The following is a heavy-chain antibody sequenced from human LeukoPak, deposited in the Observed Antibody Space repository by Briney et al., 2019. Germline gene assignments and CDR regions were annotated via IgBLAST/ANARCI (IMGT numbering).Heavy chain of an antibody. D-gene: IGHD3-22*01. V-gene: IGHV4-59*12. J-gene: IGHJ4*02. CDR3: ARSGYDSSGYLPYYFDY. CDR1: GGSISSYY. CDR2: IYCSGST. Sequence: SETLSLTCTVSGGSISSYYWSWIRQPPGKGLEWIGYIYCSGSTNYNPSLKSRVTISVDTSKNQFSLKLSSVTAADTAVYYCARSGYDSSGYLPYYFDYWGQGTLVTVSS.